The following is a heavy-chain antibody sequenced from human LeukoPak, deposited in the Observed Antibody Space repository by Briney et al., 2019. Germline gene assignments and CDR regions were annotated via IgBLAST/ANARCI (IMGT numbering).Heavy chain of an antibody. Sequence: SETLFLTCTVSGGSISSSSYYWGWIRQPPGKGLEWIGSIYYSGSTYYNPSLKSRVTISVDTSKNQFSLKLSSVTAADTAVYYCARGDEFNAFDIWGQGTMVTVSS. J-gene: IGHJ3*02. CDR2: IYYSGST. CDR1: GGSISSSSYY. CDR3: ARGDEFNAFDI. V-gene: IGHV4-39*07. D-gene: IGHD3-16*01.